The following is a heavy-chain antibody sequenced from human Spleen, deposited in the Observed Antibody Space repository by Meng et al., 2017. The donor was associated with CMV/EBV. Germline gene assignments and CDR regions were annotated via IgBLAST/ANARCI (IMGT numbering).Heavy chain of an antibody. CDR3: ARDSAWGYYGMDV. D-gene: IGHD3-16*01. Sequence: SETLSLTCTVSGGSVSSYYWTWIRQPPGEGLEWIGYIYYMGNTDYNPSLKSRVTISIDTSKNQFSLRVSSVTAADTAVYYCARDSAWGYYGMDVWGQGTTVTVSS. CDR1: GGSVSSYY. V-gene: IGHV4-59*02. J-gene: IGHJ6*02. CDR2: IYYMGNT.